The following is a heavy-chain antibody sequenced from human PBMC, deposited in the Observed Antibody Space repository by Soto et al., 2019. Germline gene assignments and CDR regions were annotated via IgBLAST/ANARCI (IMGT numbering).Heavy chain of an antibody. CDR1: GGAFSGYY. D-gene: IGHD2-8*02. V-gene: IGHV4-34*01. Sequence: QVQLQQWGAGLLKPSETLSLRCAVNGGAFSGYYWSWIRQPPGKGLEWIGEMNHAGSTNYNPSLKSRVTMSVDTSKNQFSLNLTSLTAADTAVYYCARGNIVLVSFGRMDFYGVDVWGQGTRVTGSS. CDR3: ARGNIVLVSFGRMDFYGVDV. J-gene: IGHJ6*02. CDR2: MNHAGST.